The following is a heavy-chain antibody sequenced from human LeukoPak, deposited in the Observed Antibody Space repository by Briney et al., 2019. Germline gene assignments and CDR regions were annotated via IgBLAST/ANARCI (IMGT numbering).Heavy chain of an antibody. CDR2: ISGSGGST. V-gene: IGHV3-23*01. J-gene: IGHJ4*02. CDR3: ASDTRLGDYYGSEGLY. CDR1: GFTFSSYG. Sequence: PGGTLRLSCAASGFTFSSYGMSWVRQAPGKGLEWVSAISGSGGSTYYADSVKGRFTISRDNSKNTLYLQMNSLRAEDTAVYYCASDTRLGDYYGSEGLYWGQGTLVTVSS. D-gene: IGHD3-10*01.